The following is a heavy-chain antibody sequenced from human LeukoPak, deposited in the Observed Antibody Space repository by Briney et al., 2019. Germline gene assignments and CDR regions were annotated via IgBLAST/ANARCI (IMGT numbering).Heavy chain of an antibody. V-gene: IGHV3-23*01. Sequence: GASLRLSCAASGFTFSSYAMSWVRQAPGKGLEWVSAISGSGGSTYYAGSVKGRFTISRDNSRNTLYLQMNSLRAEDTAVYYCAKSPSDYFGGDCWGQGTLVTVSS. CDR3: AKSPSDYFGGDC. CDR1: GFTFSSYA. D-gene: IGHD2-21*01. J-gene: IGHJ4*02. CDR2: ISGSGGST.